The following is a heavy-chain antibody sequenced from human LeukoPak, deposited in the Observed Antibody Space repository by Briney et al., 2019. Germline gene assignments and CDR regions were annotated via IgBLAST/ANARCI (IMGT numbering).Heavy chain of an antibody. CDR3: ARNER. Sequence: GGSLRLSCAASGFTFSIYWLSWVRRAPGKGLEWVANIKGDGTESDFADSVKGRFTISRDNARNFLYLEMNNLRVEDTALYYCARNERWGQGTLVTVSP. J-gene: IGHJ4*02. CDR1: GFTFSIYW. CDR2: IKGDGTES. D-gene: IGHD1-1*01. V-gene: IGHV3-7*01.